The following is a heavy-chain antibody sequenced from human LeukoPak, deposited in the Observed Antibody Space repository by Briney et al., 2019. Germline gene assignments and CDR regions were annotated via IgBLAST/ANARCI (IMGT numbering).Heavy chain of an antibody. J-gene: IGHJ3*02. V-gene: IGHV1-2*02. CDR3: ARNIWFGESADAFDI. CDR2: INPNSAGT. D-gene: IGHD3-10*01. Sequence: ASVKVSCKASGYPFTAYYFHWVRQAPGLGLEWMGWINPNSAGTNYAQKFQGRVTMTRDKSIRTAYMELSRLTSDDTAVYYCARNIWFGESADAFDIWGQGTMVTVSS. CDR1: GYPFTAYY.